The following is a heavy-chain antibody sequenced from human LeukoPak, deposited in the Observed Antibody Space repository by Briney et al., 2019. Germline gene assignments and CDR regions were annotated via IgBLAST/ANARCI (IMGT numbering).Heavy chain of an antibody. V-gene: IGHV1-2*02. J-gene: IGHJ6*02. CDR1: GYTFTDYY. Sequence: ASVKVPCKASGYTFTDYYMHWVRQAPGQGREWMGWINPNSGGKNYAQKFQGRVTMTRDTSISTAYMELSRLRSDDTAVYYCARDLSTVASYGMDVWGQGTTVTVSS. D-gene: IGHD4-23*01. CDR2: INPNSGGK. CDR3: ARDLSTVASYGMDV.